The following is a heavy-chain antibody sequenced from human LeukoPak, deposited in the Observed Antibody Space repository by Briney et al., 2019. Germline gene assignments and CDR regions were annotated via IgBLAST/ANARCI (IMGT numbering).Heavy chain of an antibody. CDR1: GFTFDDYT. CDR2: INWNSGSI. Sequence: PGRSLRLSCAASGFTFDDYTMHWVRQAPGKGLEWVSGINWNSGSIGYADSVKGRFTISRDNAKNSLYLQMNSLRGDDTALYYCAKDRRNDFDYWGQGTLVTVSS. J-gene: IGHJ4*02. CDR3: AKDRRNDFDY. V-gene: IGHV3-9*01. D-gene: IGHD1-14*01.